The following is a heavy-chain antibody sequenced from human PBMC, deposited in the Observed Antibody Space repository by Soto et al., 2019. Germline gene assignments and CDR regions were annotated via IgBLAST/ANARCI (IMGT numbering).Heavy chain of an antibody. CDR3: AKAELYDFWSGYYSY. D-gene: IGHD3-3*01. V-gene: IGHV3-30*18. Sequence: GGSLRLSCAASGFTFSSYGMHWVRQAPGKGLEWVAVISYDGSNKYYADSVKGRFTISRDNSKNRLYLQMNSLRAEDTAVYYCAKAELYDFWSGYYSYWGQGTLVTVSS. J-gene: IGHJ4*02. CDR1: GFTFSSYG. CDR2: ISYDGSNK.